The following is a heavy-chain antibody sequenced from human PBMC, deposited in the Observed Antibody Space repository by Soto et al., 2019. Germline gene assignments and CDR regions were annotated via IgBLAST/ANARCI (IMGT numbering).Heavy chain of an antibody. CDR2: LYYTGST. V-gene: IGHV4-59*01. Sequence: SETLSLTCNVSGGSISDFYWSWIRQSPGKRLEWIGYLYYTGSTNYNPALKSRVTISLDTSKNQFSLKVRSVTAADTAVYYCARGGGYDFRSSQAPPIDVWGQGTTVT. CDR3: ARGGGYDFRSSQAPPIDV. CDR1: GGSISDFY. J-gene: IGHJ6*02. D-gene: IGHD3-3*01.